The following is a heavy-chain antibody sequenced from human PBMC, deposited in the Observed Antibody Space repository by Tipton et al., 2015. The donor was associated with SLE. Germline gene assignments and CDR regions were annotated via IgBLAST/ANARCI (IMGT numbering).Heavy chain of an antibody. CDR1: GATISDHS. CDR3: ARALPPWDC. V-gene: IGHV4-59*08. D-gene: IGHD2-15*01. CDR2: ISYSGST. J-gene: IGHJ4*02. Sequence: TLSLTCTVSGATISDHSWSWIRQPPGKGLEWIGYISYSGSTNYSPSLTSRVTISVDTSKNQFSLKLSSVTAADTAVYYCARALPPWDCWGQGTLVTVSS.